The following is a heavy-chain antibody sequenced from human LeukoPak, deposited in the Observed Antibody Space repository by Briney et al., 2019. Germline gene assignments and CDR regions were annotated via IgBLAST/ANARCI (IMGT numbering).Heavy chain of an antibody. CDR2: ISGSGGST. V-gene: IGHV3-23*01. J-gene: IGHJ5*02. CDR3: AKDPVTIFGVVT. CDR1: GFTFSIYA. Sequence: GSLRLSCAASGFTFSIYAMSWVRQAPGKGLEWVSAISGSGGSTYYADSVKDRFTISRDNSKNTLYLQMNSLRAEDTAVYYCAKDPVTIFGVVTWGQGPLVTVSS. D-gene: IGHD3-3*01.